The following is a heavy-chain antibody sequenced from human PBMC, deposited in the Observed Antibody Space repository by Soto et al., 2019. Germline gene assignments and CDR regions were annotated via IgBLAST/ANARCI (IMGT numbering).Heavy chain of an antibody. CDR3: AKDRRAGGNYGFYSDF. CDR1: GFPFSSYG. D-gene: IGHD1-7*01. J-gene: IGHJ4*02. Sequence: GGSLRLSCAASGFPFSSYGMTWVRQAPGKGLEWVSFSSATGAGTYYADSVKGRFTISRDNSKNTLYLQMTSLRADDTAVYYCAKDRRAGGNYGFYSDFWGRGALVTVSS. V-gene: IGHV3-23*01. CDR2: SSATGAGT.